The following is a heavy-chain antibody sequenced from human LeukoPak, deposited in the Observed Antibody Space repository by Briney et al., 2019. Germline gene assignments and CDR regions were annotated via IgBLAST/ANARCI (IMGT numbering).Heavy chain of an antibody. CDR2: IIPIFGTA. V-gene: IGHV1-69*13. CDR1: GGTFSSYA. Sequence: ASVKVSCKASGGTFSSYAISWVRQAPGQGLEWMGGIIPIFGTANYAQKSQGRVTITADESTSTAYMELSSLRSEDTAVYYCARDNHDFWSPTGFDPWGQGTLVTVSS. D-gene: IGHD3-3*01. J-gene: IGHJ5*02. CDR3: ARDNHDFWSPTGFDP.